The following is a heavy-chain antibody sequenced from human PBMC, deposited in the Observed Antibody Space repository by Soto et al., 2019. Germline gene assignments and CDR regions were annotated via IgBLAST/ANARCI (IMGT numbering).Heavy chain of an antibody. Sequence: QVLLQESGPGLVKASQTLSLTCTVSGGSVSSGGNYWSWIRQHPGKGLEWIGFIYYSGSTFYNPSLKSRVTISNDTYKNQFSLKLNSVTAADTAVYYCARAPTGTTYYFDDLGHRTLVTVSS. J-gene: IGHJ4*01. D-gene: IGHD1-7*01. CDR3: ARAPTGTTYYFDD. V-gene: IGHV4-31*03. CDR1: GGSVSSGGNY. CDR2: IYYSGST.